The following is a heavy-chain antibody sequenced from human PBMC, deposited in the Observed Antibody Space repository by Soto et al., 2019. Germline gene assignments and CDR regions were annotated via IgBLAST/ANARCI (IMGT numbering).Heavy chain of an antibody. CDR3: ARSPGISNRLDY. CDR2: IDWNADK. V-gene: IGHV2-70*01. Sequence: SGPTLVNPTQTLTLTCTFSGFSLSTSGMCVTWIRQPPGKALEWLALIDWNADKYYSTSLKTRLTISKDTSKNQVVLTMANMDPVDTATYYCARSPGISNRLDYWGQGTLVTVSS. D-gene: IGHD4-4*01. J-gene: IGHJ4*02. CDR1: GFSLSTSGMC.